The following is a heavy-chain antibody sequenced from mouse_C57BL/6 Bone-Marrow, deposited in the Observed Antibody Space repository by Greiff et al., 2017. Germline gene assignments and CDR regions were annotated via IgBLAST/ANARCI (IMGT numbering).Heavy chain of an antibody. D-gene: IGHD1-1*01. CDR2: IRSKSSNYAT. Sequence: EVQGVESGGGLVQPKGSLKLSCAASGFTFNTYAMHWVRQAPGKGLEWVARIRSKSSNYATYYADSVKDRFTISSDDSQSMLYLQMNNLKTEDTAMYYCVRDCYYGSSQDYWGQGTSVTVSS. CDR3: VRDCYYGSSQDY. V-gene: IGHV10-3*01. CDR1: GFTFNTYA. J-gene: IGHJ4*01.